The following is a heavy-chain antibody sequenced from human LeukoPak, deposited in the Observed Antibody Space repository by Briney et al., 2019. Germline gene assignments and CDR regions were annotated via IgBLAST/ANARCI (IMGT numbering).Heavy chain of an antibody. Sequence: SETLSLTCTVSGGSISSYYWSWIRQPPGKGLEWIGYIYYSGSTNYNPSLRSRVTISVDTSKNQFSLKLSSVAAADAAVYYCARVPRSYYYYYYMDVWGKGTTVTVSS. J-gene: IGHJ6*03. CDR3: ARVPRSYYYYYYMDV. V-gene: IGHV4-59*01. CDR2: IYYSGST. CDR1: GGSISSYY.